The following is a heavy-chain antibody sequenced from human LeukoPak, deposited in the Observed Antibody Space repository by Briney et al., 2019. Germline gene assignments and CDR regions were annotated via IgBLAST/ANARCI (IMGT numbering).Heavy chain of an antibody. D-gene: IGHD4-17*01. Sequence: SETLSLTCTVSGGSISGYYWSWIRRPAGKGLEWIGRIYISGSTKYNPSLKSRVTISLDKSKTQFSLRLTSVTAADTAVYYCVRDPNYGDLLDYWGQGTLVTVSS. CDR2: IYISGST. CDR3: VRDPNYGDLLDY. CDR1: GGSISGYY. V-gene: IGHV4-4*07. J-gene: IGHJ4*02.